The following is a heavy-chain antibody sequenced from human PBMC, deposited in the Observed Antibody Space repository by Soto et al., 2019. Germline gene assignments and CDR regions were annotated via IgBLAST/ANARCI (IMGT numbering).Heavy chain of an antibody. J-gene: IGHJ6*03. CDR1: GFTFSSYA. CDR2: ISGSGGST. CDR3: AKGLYSSSNYYYYMDV. Sequence: ESGGGLVQPGGSLRLSCAASGFTFSSYAMSWVRQAPGKGLEWVSAISGSGGSTYYADSVKGRFTISRDNSKNTLYLQMNSLRAEDTAVYYCAKGLYSSSNYYYYMDVWGKGTTVTVSS. D-gene: IGHD6-6*01. V-gene: IGHV3-23*01.